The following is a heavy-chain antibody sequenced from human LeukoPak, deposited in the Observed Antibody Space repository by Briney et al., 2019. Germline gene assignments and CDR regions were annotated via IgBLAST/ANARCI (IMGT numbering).Heavy chain of an antibody. J-gene: IGHJ4*02. CDR2: ISKTSTKI. CDR1: GFTFRTYN. Sequence: GGSLRLSCAASGFTFRTYNMNWVRQAPGKGLEWVSFISKTSTKIYYGDSVRGRFTISRDNAKNSIHLQMGSLRVEDTAVYYCVRGDGDLFDFWGQGTLVSVSS. V-gene: IGHV3-21*06. CDR3: VRGDGDLFDF. D-gene: IGHD4-17*01.